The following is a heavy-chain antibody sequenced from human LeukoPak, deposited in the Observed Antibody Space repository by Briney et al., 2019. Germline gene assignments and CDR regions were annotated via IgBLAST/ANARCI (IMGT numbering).Heavy chain of an antibody. CDR2: IYYSGST. V-gene: IGHV4-59*01. CDR3: ARGSGHYYYYGMDV. J-gene: IGHJ6*02. CDR1: GGSISSYY. Sequence: SETLSLTCTVSGGSISSYYWSWIRQPPGKGLEWIGYIYYSGSTNYNPSLKSRVTISVDTSKNQFSLKLSSVTAADTAAYYCARGSGHYYYYGMDVWGQGTTVTVSS.